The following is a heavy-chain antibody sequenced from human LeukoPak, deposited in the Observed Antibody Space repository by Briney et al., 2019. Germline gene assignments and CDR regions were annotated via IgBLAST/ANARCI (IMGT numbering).Heavy chain of an antibody. Sequence: GESLKISCKGSGYSFISYWISWVRQMPGKGLEWMGTIDPSDSYTNYSPSFQGHVTISTDESISTAYLQWSNLKASDTAIYYCATSMVRGVSKRGAFGIWGQGTRVTISS. D-gene: IGHD3-10*01. J-gene: IGHJ3*02. CDR3: ATSMVRGVSKRGAFGI. CDR1: GYSFISYW. V-gene: IGHV5-10-1*01. CDR2: IDPSDSYT.